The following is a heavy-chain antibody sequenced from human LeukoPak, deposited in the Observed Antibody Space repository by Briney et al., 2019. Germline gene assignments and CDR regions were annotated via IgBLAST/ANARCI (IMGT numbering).Heavy chain of an antibody. Sequence: GGSLRLSCAASGFTFSSHAMHWVRQAPGKGLEWVAVISYHGIDRYYADSVEGRFTISRDNSNSTLYLQMNSLGTEDTAVYFCARAVFDENLDYWGQGVLVTVSS. CDR2: ISYHGIDR. V-gene: IGHV3-30*04. D-gene: IGHD3-10*02. CDR3: ARAVFDENLDY. CDR1: GFTFSSHA. J-gene: IGHJ4*02.